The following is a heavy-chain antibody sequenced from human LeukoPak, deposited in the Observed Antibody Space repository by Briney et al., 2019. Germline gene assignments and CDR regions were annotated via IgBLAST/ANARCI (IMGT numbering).Heavy chain of an antibody. CDR2: IHYSGST. CDR3: AREGGGYYDSSGYNPRLEFDY. V-gene: IGHV4-30-4*01. J-gene: IGHJ4*02. Sequence: SETLSLTCTVSGGSISSGDYYWSWIRQPPGKGLEWIGYIHYSGSTYYNPSLKSRVAISLDASKNQFSLKLSSVTAADTAVYYCAREGGGYYDSSGYNPRLEFDYWGQGTLVTVSS. D-gene: IGHD3-22*01. CDR1: GGSISSGDYY.